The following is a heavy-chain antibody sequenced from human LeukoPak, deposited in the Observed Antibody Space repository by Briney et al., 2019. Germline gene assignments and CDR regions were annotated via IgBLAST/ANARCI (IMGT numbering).Heavy chain of an antibody. CDR3: TTQGAWATIIGY. V-gene: IGHV3-15*01. CDR2: IKSKADGGTT. J-gene: IGHJ4*02. CDR1: GFTFNNAW. D-gene: IGHD5-12*01. Sequence: GGSLRLSCAASGFTFNNAWMGWVRQTPGMGLEGLEWVGRIKSKADGGTTDYAAPVEGRFTISRDDSKNTLYLQMNSLKTEDTAVYYCTTQGAWATIIGYWGQGTLVTVSS.